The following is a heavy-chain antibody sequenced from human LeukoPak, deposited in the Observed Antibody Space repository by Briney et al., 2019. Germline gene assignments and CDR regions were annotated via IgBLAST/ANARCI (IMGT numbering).Heavy chain of an antibody. CDR3: TSFGGDFWSGYPYYFDY. Sequence: GGSLRLSCAASGFTFSNAWMSWVRQAPGKGLEWVGRIKSKTDGGTTVYAAPVKGRFTISRDDSKNTLYLQMNSLKTEDTAVYYCTSFGGDFWSGYPYYFDYWGQGTLVTVSS. J-gene: IGHJ4*02. V-gene: IGHV3-15*01. CDR1: GFTFSNAW. CDR2: IKSKTDGGTT. D-gene: IGHD3-3*01.